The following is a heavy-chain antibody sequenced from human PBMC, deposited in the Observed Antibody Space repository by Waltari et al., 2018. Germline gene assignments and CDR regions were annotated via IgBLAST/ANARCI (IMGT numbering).Heavy chain of an antibody. CDR2: INHSGST. D-gene: IGHD3-22*01. Sequence: QVQLQQWGAGLLKPSETLSLTCAVYGGSFSGYYWSWIRQPPGKGLEWIGEINHSGSTNYNPSLKSRVTIAVDTSKNQFSLKLSSVTAADTAVYYCARRGYDSSGYADYWGQGTLVTVSS. CDR3: ARRGYDSSGYADY. J-gene: IGHJ4*02. V-gene: IGHV4-34*01. CDR1: GGSFSGYY.